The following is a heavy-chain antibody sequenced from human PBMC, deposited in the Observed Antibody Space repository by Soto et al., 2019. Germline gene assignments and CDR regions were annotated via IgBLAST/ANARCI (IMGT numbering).Heavy chain of an antibody. CDR3: ARGESSGYWYFDL. V-gene: IGHV4-59*01. CDR2: IYYSGSA. D-gene: IGHD3-10*01. CDR1: GGSISSYF. J-gene: IGHJ2*01. Sequence: QVQLQESGPGLVKPSETLSLTCTVSGGSISSYFWSWIRQPPGKGLECIGYIYYSGSATYNPSLNSRVTITVDTSKNQFSQKLTSVTAADTAVYYCARGESSGYWYFDLWGRGTLVTVSS.